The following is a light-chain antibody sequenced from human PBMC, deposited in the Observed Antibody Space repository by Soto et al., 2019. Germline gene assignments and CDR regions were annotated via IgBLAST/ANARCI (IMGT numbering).Light chain of an antibody. CDR2: KAS. Sequence: DIQMTQSPSTLSGSVGDRVTITCRASQTISSWLAWYQQKPGKAPKTLIYKASTLKSGVPSRFSGSGSGTEFTLTISSLQPDDFATYYCQHYNSYATFGPGTKVDIK. CDR3: QHYNSYAT. CDR1: QTISSW. V-gene: IGKV1-5*03. J-gene: IGKJ3*01.